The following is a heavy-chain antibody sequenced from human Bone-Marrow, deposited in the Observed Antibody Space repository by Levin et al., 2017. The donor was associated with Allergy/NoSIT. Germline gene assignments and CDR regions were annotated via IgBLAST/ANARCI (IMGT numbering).Heavy chain of an antibody. CDR3: VKDGEESTSWYDFDN. V-gene: IGHV3-23*01. J-gene: IGHJ4*02. D-gene: IGHD6-13*01. CDR2: ISGSGDST. CDR1: GFTFSSYA. Sequence: GGSLRLSCAASGFTFSSYAVSWVRQAPGKGLEWVSVISGSGDSTDYADSVKGRFTISRDNSKNTLYLQMNSLRAEDTAVYYCVKDGEESTSWYDFDNWGQGTLVTVSS.